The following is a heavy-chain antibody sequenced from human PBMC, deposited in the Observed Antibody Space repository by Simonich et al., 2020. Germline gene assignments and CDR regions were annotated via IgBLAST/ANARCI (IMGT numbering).Heavy chain of an antibody. V-gene: IGHV3-21*01. D-gene: IGHD7-27*01. CDR1: GFTFSSYS. J-gene: IGHJ5*02. CDR3: ARDRNWGWFDP. CDR2: NSSSSSYL. Sequence: EVQLVESGGGLVKPGGSLRLSCAASGFTFSSYSMNWVRQAPGKGCEWVASNSSSSSYLYYADSVKGRFTIARDNAKNSLYLQMNSLRAEDTAVYYCARDRNWGWFDPWGQGTLVTVSS.